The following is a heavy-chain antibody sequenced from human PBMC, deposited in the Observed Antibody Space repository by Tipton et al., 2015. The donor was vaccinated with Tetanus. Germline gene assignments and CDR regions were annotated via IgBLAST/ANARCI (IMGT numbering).Heavy chain of an antibody. D-gene: IGHD6-19*01. J-gene: IGHJ4*02. V-gene: IGHV4-39*01. CDR2: IYYYNGNT. Sequence: TLSLTCTVSGGSISSGTYYWGWIRQPPGRGLEWIGSIYYYNGNTYYTPSLESRATISLDTSKNQFSLRLSSVTASDTAVYYCARGSGWADFWGQGTQVTVSS. CDR3: ARGSGWADF. CDR1: GGSISSGTYY.